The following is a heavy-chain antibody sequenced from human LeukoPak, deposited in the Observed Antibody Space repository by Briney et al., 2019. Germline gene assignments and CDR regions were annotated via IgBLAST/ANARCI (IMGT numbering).Heavy chain of an antibody. J-gene: IGHJ4*02. CDR2: ISSSGSTI. V-gene: IGHV3-48*03. CDR3: ARGNWAEDGYFDY. Sequence: QPGGSLRLSCAASGFTFDDYGMSWVRQAPGKGLEWVSYISSSGSTIYYADSVKGRFTISRDNAKNSLYLQMNSLRAEDTAVYYCARGNWAEDGYFDYWGQGTLVTVSS. D-gene: IGHD7-27*01. CDR1: GFTFDDYG.